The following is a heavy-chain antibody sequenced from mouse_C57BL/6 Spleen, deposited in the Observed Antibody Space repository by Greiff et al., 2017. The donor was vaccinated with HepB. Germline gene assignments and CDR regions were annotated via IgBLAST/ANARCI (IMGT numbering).Heavy chain of an antibody. J-gene: IGHJ4*01. CDR3: AREGYGNPYYAMDY. Sequence: VQLQQSGPELVKPGDSVKISCKASGYSFTGYFMNWVMQSHGKSLEWIGRINPYNGDTFYNQKFKGKATLTVDKSSSTAHMELRSLTSEDSAVYYCAREGYGNPYYAMDYWGQGTSVTVSS. V-gene: IGHV1-20*01. CDR1: GYSFTGYF. CDR2: INPYNGDT. D-gene: IGHD2-10*02.